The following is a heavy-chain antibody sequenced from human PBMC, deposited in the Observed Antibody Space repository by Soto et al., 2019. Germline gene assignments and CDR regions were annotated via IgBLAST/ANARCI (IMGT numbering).Heavy chain of an antibody. CDR1: GVYFCAYA. CDR2: ISATFGGT. D-gene: IGHD1-26*01. V-gene: IGHV3-23*01. CDR3: AKDYRGFPPGSIIHAFDI. J-gene: IGHJ3*02. Sequence: WGSLRLSCVASGVYFCAYALNLFRHHPVKWLEWVSTISATFGGTYYANSVRGRFTISRDISKNTVFLRMTSLRAEDTAVYYCAKDYRGFPPGSIIHAFDIWGQGPMVTGSS.